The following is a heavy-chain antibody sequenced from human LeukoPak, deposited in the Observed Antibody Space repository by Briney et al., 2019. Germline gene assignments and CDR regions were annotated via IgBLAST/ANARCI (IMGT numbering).Heavy chain of an antibody. Sequence: SETLSLTCAVSGGSISSSNWWSWVRQPPGKGLEWIGEIYHSGSTNYNPSLKSRVTISVDRSKNQFSLKLSSVTAADTAVYYCARLPGYSSGWYLDYWGQGTLVAVSS. D-gene: IGHD6-19*01. CDR3: ARLPGYSSGWYLDY. J-gene: IGHJ4*02. CDR1: GGSISSSNW. V-gene: IGHV4-4*02. CDR2: IYHSGST.